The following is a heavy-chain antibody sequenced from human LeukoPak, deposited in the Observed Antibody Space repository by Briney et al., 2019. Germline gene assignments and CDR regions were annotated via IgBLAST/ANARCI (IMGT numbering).Heavy chain of an antibody. CDR3: ARHLGLGDATAYYDY. D-gene: IGHD3-9*01. Sequence: GASLKISCKGSGYIFTSYWISRVRQLPGKGLEWGGRIAPSDSYTNYSPSFRGHVTISADNSISTAYLQWSSLKASDTAMYYCARHLGLGDATAYYDYWGQGTLVTVSS. CDR1: GYIFTSYW. CDR2: IAPSDSYT. J-gene: IGHJ4*02. V-gene: IGHV5-10-1*01.